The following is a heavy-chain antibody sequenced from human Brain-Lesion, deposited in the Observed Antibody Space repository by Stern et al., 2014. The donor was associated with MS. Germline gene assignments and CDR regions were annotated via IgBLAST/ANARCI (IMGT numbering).Heavy chain of an antibody. CDR3: AKDRQWLTYFFDY. CDR2: ISYDGSNK. V-gene: IGHV3-30*18. Sequence: VQLVESGGGVVQPGRPLRLSCAASGFTFSSFGMHWVRQAPGKGLEWVAVISYDGSNKYYEDSVKGRFTISRDNSKNTLYMQMNSLRAEDTAVYYCAKDRQWLTYFFDYWGQGSLVTVSS. CDR1: GFTFSSFG. J-gene: IGHJ4*02. D-gene: IGHD3-22*01.